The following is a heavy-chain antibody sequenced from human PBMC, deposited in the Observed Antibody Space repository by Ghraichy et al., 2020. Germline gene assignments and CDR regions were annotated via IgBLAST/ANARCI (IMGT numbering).Heavy chain of an antibody. CDR3: ARGGDSGLRYFDWSPDY. CDR2: IYYSGST. D-gene: IGHD3-9*01. CDR1: GGSISSYY. V-gene: IGHV4-59*01. J-gene: IGHJ4*02. Sequence: SETLSLTCTVSGGSISSYYWSWIRQPPGKGLEWIGYIYYSGSTNYNPSLKSRVTISVDTSKNQFSLKLSSVTAADTAVYYCARGGDSGLRYFDWSPDYWGQGTLVTVSS.